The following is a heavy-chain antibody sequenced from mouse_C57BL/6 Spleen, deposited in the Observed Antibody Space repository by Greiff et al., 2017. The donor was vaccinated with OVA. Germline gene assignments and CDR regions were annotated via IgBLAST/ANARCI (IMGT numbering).Heavy chain of an antibody. CDR2: IYPGGGYT. J-gene: IGHJ2*01. CDR1: GYTFTNYW. Sequence: VQQVESGAELVRPGTSVKMSCKASGYTFTNYWIGWAKQRPGHGLEWIGDIYPGGGYTNYNEKFKGKATLTADKSSSTAYMQFSSLTSEDSAIYYCARAYDYDGHYFDYWGQGTTLTVSS. D-gene: IGHD2-4*01. V-gene: IGHV1-63*01. CDR3: ARAYDYDGHYFDY.